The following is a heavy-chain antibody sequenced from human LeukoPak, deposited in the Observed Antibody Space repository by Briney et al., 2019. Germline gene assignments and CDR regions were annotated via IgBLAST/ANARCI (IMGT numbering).Heavy chain of an antibody. D-gene: IGHD2-15*01. V-gene: IGHV4-59*11. CDR2: IYYSGST. CDR1: GGSISSHY. Sequence: SETLSLTCTVSGGSISSHYWSWIRQPPGKGLEWIGYIYYSGSTNYNPSLKSRVTISVDTSKNQFSLKLSSVTAADTAVYYCARGPSLLPDYWGQGTLVTVSS. CDR3: ARGPSLLPDY. J-gene: IGHJ4*02.